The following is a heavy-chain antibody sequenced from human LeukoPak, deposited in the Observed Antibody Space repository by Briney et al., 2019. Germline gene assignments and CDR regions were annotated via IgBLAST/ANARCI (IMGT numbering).Heavy chain of an antibody. V-gene: IGHV3-23*01. CDR2: ISGSGDST. D-gene: IGHD6-19*01. Sequence: GGSLRLSCAASGFTFSNYAMRWVRQAPGKGLEWVSGISGSGDSTYYADSVKGRFTISRDNSKNTLYLQMNSLRPEDTAVYYCAKEAGDYSSGWYDFDTWGQGILVTVSS. CDR1: GFTFSNYA. CDR3: AKEAGDYSSGWYDFDT. J-gene: IGHJ4*02.